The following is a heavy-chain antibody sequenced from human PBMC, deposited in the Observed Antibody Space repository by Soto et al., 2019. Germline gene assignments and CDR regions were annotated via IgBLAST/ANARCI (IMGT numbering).Heavy chain of an antibody. CDR2: IYYSGSI. Sequence: SETLSLTCTVSAGSISSGGYYWSWIRQHPGKGLEWIGYIYYSGSIYYNPSLKSRVTISVDKSKNQFSLKLSSVTAADTAVYYCATSTLSRVITHSSGPGTLVTVFS. J-gene: IGHJ4*02. V-gene: IGHV4-31*03. CDR3: ATSTLSRVITHS. CDR1: AGSISSGGYY. D-gene: IGHD3-3*01.